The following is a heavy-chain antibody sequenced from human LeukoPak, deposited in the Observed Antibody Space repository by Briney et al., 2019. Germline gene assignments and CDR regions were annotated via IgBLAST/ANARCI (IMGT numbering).Heavy chain of an antibody. CDR1: GGSISSYY. J-gene: IGHJ6*02. CDR2: IYTSGST. V-gene: IGHV4-4*07. CDR3: ARPAGGWLRFPPYYYYYGMDV. Sequence: SETLSLTCTVSGGSISSYYWSWIRQPAGKGLEWIGRIYTSGSTNYNPSLKSRVTMSVDTSKNQFSLKLSSVTAADTAVYYCARPAGGWLRFPPYYYYYGMDVWGQGTTVTVSS. D-gene: IGHD5-12*01.